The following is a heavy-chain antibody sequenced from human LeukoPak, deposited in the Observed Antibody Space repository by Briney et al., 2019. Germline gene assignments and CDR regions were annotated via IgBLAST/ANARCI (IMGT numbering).Heavy chain of an antibody. CDR1: GYSFTSYW. CDR3: ATPTVTTYYYYGMDV. J-gene: IGHJ6*02. V-gene: IGHV5-10-1*01. CDR2: IDPSDSYT. Sequence: GESLRISCKGSGYSFTSYWISWVRQMPGEGLEWMGRIDPSDSYTNYSPSFQGHVTISADKSISTAYLQWSSLRASDTAMYYCATPTVTTYYYYGMDVWGQGTTVTVSS. D-gene: IGHD4-17*01.